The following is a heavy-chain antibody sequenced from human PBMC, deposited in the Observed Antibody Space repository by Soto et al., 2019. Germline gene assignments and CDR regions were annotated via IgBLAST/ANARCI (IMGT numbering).Heavy chain of an antibody. CDR3: ARVSSGSYLSYYYYGMDV. CDR1: GFTFSSYW. CDR2: INSDGSST. V-gene: IGHV3-74*01. Sequence: EVQLVESGGGLVQPGGSLRLSCAASGFTFSSYWMHWVRQAPGKGLVWVSRINSDGSSTSYADSVKGRFTISRDNGKNTLYLQMNSLRAEDTAVYYCARVSSGSYLSYYYYGMDVWGQGTTVTVSS. J-gene: IGHJ6*02. D-gene: IGHD1-26*01.